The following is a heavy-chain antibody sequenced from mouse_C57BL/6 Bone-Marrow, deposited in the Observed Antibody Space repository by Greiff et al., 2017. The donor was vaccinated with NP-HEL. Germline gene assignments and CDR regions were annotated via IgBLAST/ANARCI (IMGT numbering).Heavy chain of an antibody. CDR1: GYTFTDYY. J-gene: IGHJ2*01. V-gene: IGHV1-75*01. D-gene: IGHD1-1*01. Sequence: QVQLHQSGPELVKPGASVKISCKASGYTFTDYYINWVKQRPGQGLEWIGWIFPGSGSTYYNEKFKGKATLTVDKSSSTAYMLLSSLTSEDSAVYFCARDPYYYGSSAYYFDYWGQGTTLTVSS. CDR3: ARDPYYYGSSAYYFDY. CDR2: IFPGSGST.